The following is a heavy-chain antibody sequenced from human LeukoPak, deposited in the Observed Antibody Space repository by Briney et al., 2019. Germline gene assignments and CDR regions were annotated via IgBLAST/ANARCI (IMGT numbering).Heavy chain of an antibody. V-gene: IGHV1-69*15. CDR2: IFPIFATA. CDR1: GGTFSSYA. J-gene: IGHJ5*02. Sequence: GASVKVSCKASGGTFSSYAISWVRQAPGQGLEWMGRIFPIFATANYAQKFQGRVTITADESTSTAYMELSSLRSEDTAIYYCARDVSPVVTFVDTWGQGTLVAVSS. CDR3: ARDVSPVVTFVDT. D-gene: IGHD4-23*01.